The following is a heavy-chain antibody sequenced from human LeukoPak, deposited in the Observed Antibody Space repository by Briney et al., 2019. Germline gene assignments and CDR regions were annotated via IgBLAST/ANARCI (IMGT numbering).Heavy chain of an antibody. CDR3: ARVSRVAIFGVVNYGMDV. Sequence: GASVKVSFKASGYTFTIYGISWVRQAPGQGHEWMGWISAYNVYPNYAQKLQGRVTMPTYTSTRTASMELRSLRSDDTAVYYCARVSRVAIFGVVNYGMDVWGQGTTVTVSS. V-gene: IGHV1-18*01. J-gene: IGHJ6*02. D-gene: IGHD3-3*01. CDR2: ISAYNVYP. CDR1: GYTFTIYG.